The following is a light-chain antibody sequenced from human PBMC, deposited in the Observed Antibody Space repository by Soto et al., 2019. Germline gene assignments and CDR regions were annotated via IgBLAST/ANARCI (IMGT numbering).Light chain of an antibody. Sequence: DIVLTQSPGTLSLSTGERATLSCRASQSVSGSYLSWYQQKPGQAPRLLIYGASSRATGIPDRFSGDGSGTDFTLTISRLEPEDFVVYYCQQYGTSPTWTFGQGTQVEVK. V-gene: IGKV3-20*01. CDR1: QSVSGSY. CDR2: GAS. J-gene: IGKJ1*01. CDR3: QQYGTSPTWT.